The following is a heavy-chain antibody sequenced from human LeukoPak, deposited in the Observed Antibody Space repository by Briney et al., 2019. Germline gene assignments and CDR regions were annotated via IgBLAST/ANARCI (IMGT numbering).Heavy chain of an antibody. D-gene: IGHD1-1*01. CDR3: AKAVNWNDRTPFDY. CDR2: IRYDGSNK. CDR1: GFTFSSYG. V-gene: IGHV3-30*02. Sequence: GGSLRLSCAASGFTFSSYGMHWVRQAPGKGLEWVAFIRYDGSNKYYADSVKGRFTISRDNSKNTLYLQMNSLRAEDTAVYYCAKAVNWNDRTPFDYWGQGTLVIVSS. J-gene: IGHJ4*02.